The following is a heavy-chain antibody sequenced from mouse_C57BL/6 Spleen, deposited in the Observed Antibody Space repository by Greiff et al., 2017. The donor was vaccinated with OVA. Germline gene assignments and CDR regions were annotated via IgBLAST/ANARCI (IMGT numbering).Heavy chain of an antibody. CDR3: ARRDGTSFAY. V-gene: IGHV1-66*01. Sequence: VQVVESGPELVKPGASVKISCKASGYSFTSYYIHWVKQRPGQGLEWIGWIYPGSGNTKYNEKFKGKATLTADTSSSTAYMQLSSLTSEDSAVYYCARRDGTSFAYWGQGTLVTVSA. J-gene: IGHJ3*01. D-gene: IGHD4-1*01. CDR2: IYPGSGNT. CDR1: GYSFTSYY.